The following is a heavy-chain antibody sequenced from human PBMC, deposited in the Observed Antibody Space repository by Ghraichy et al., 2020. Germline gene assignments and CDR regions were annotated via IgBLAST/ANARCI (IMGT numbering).Heavy chain of an antibody. V-gene: IGHV3-23*01. CDR3: AKDQYYDILTGYYLIFDI. D-gene: IGHD3-9*01. CDR1: GFTLSSYA. Sequence: GALRLSCAASGFTLSSYAMSWVRQAPGKGLEWVSSMSGSGDTTYYADSVKGRFTISRDNSKNTLYLQMNSLRAEDTAVYYCAKDQYYDILTGYYLIFDIWGQGTMVTVSS. CDR2: MSGSGDTT. J-gene: IGHJ3*02.